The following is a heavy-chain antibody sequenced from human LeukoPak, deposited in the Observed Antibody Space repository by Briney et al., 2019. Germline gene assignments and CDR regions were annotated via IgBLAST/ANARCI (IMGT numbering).Heavy chain of an antibody. CDR1: GGSISSYY. J-gene: IGHJ5*02. V-gene: IGHV4-59*01. CDR3: ARAAHSHSYGDYENWFDP. Sequence: KSSETLSLTCTVSGGSISSYYWSWIRQPPGKGLEWIGYIYYSGSTNYNPSLKSRVTISVDTSKNQFSLKLSSVTAADTAVYYCARAAHSHSYGDYENWFDPWGQGNLVTVSS. CDR2: IYYSGST. D-gene: IGHD4-17*01.